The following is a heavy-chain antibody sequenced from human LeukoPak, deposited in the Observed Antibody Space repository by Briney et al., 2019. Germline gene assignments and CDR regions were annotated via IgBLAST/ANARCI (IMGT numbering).Heavy chain of an antibody. CDR1: GGSISSGDYY. CDR3: ARLNRITMVRGVPPYWYFDL. J-gene: IGHJ2*01. CDR2: IYYSGST. D-gene: IGHD3-10*01. V-gene: IGHV4-30-4*02. Sequence: PSETLSLTCTVSGGSISSGDYYWSWIRQPPGKGLEWIGYIYYSGSTYYNPSLKSRVTISVDTSKNQFSLKLSSVTAADTAVYYCARLNRITMVRGVPPYWYFDLWGRGTLVTVSS.